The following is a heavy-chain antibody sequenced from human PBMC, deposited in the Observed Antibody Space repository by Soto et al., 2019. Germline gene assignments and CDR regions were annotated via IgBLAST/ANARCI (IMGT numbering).Heavy chain of an antibody. CDR2: INHSGST. J-gene: IGHJ6*02. CDR1: GGPFSGYY. D-gene: IGHD2-2*01. Sequence: SETLSLTCAVYGGPFSGYYWSWIRQPPGKGLEWIGEINHSGSTNYNPSLKSRVTISVDTSKNQFSLKLSSVTAADTAVYYCARGHRVPARRGYYYYGMDVWGQGTTVTVSS. V-gene: IGHV4-34*01. CDR3: ARGHRVPARRGYYYYGMDV.